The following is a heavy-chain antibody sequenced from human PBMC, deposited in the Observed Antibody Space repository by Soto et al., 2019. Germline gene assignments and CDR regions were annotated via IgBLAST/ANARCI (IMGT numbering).Heavy chain of an antibody. D-gene: IGHD5-12*01. V-gene: IGHV4-30-2*01. Sequence: PSETLSLTCGVSGDTISTGGYSWAWIRQPPGKALEWIGHTYHSGSTYYNPSLKSRVTISVDRSKNQFSLKLSSVTAADTAVYYCAAGGGLPRYYWGQGTLVTVSS. CDR3: AAGGGLPRYY. J-gene: IGHJ4*02. CDR2: TYHSGST. CDR1: GDTISTGGYS.